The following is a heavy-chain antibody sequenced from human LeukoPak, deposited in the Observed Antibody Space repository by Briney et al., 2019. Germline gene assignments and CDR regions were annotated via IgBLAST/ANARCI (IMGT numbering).Heavy chain of an antibody. CDR2: IAGGGGNI. CDR3: AKIRAGDYYYFYGMDI. CDR1: GFTFRSYA. J-gene: IGHJ6*02. Sequence: GGSLRLSCAASGFTFRSYAMMWVRQAPGKGLEWVSAIAGGGGNIWYADSVKGRFTISRDNSKNTLYLQMNSLSADDTAVYFCAKIRAGDYYYFYGMDIWGQGTAVTVYS. D-gene: IGHD7-27*01. V-gene: IGHV3-23*01.